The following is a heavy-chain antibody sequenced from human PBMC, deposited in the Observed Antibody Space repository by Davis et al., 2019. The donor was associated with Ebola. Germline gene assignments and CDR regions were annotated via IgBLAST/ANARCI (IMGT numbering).Heavy chain of an antibody. CDR3: AREDIVVVVAAHSNYYYYYMDV. CDR2: ISSSSSTI. J-gene: IGHJ6*03. CDR1: GFTFSSYS. D-gene: IGHD2-15*01. Sequence: PGGSLRLSCAASGFTFSSYSMNWVRQAPGKGLEWVSYISSSSSTIYYADSVKGRFTISRDNAKNSLYLQMNSLRAEDTAVYYCAREDIVVVVAAHSNYYYYYMDVWGKGTTVTVSS. V-gene: IGHV3-48*01.